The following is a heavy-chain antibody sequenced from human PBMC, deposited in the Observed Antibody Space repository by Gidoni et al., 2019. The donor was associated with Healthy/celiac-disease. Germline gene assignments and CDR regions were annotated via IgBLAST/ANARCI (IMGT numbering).Heavy chain of an antibody. V-gene: IGHV3-30-3*01. CDR1: GFTFSSYA. D-gene: IGHD2-2*01. CDR2: ISYDGSNK. CDR3: ASEYCSSTSCYANGFDY. J-gene: IGHJ4*02. Sequence: QVQLVESGGGVVQPGRSLRLSCAASGFTFSSYAMHWVRQAPGKGLEWVAVISYDGSNKYYADSVKGRFTISRDNSKNTLYLQMNSLRAEDTAVYYCASEYCSSTSCYANGFDYWGQGTLVTVSS.